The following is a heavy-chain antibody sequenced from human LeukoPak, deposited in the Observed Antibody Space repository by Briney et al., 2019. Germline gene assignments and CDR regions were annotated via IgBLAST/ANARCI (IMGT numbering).Heavy chain of an antibody. V-gene: IGHV4-39*01. D-gene: IGHD3-22*01. CDR1: GGSISSVSYY. CDR2: IFYSGST. CDR3: VTYYFDSSGPKKNY. J-gene: IGHJ4*02. Sequence: SETLSLTCTVSGGSISSVSYYWGWIRQPPGKGLEWIGSIFYSGSTYYNPSLKSRVTISADTSKDQFSLKLSSVTAADTAVYYCVTYYFDSSGPKKNYWGQGTLVTVSS.